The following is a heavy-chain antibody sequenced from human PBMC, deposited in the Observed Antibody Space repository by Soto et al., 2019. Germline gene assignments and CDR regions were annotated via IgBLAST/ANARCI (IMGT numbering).Heavy chain of an antibody. V-gene: IGHV3-53*01. Sequence: EVQLAESGGSLIQPGGSLRLSCAASGFSVSDHYMSWVRQAPGKGLEWVSVIYSGGQSFYADSVKGRFSTSRDNTKNTLFLQMNSLRAEETAVYHCVHYDYTGDYLTYGMDVWGQGTTVTVS. CDR3: VHYDYTGDYLTYGMDV. CDR2: IYSGGQS. CDR1: GFSVSDHY. D-gene: IGHD3-3*01. J-gene: IGHJ6*02.